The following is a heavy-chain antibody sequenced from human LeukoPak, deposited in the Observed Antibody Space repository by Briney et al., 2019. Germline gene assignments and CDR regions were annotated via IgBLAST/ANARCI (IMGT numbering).Heavy chain of an antibody. CDR2: ISSSSSTI. CDR1: GFTFSSYS. J-gene: IGHJ4*02. Sequence: GSLRLSRAASGFTFSSYSMNWVRQAPGKGLEWVSYISSSSSTIYYADSVKGRFTISRDNAKNSLYLQMNSLRAEDTAVYYCARTSSETNYWGQGTLVTVSS. CDR3: ARTSSETNY. D-gene: IGHD6-6*01. V-gene: IGHV3-48*04.